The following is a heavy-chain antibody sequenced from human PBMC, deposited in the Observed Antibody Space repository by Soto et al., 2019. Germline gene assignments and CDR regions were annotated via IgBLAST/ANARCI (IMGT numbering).Heavy chain of an antibody. Sequence: QVQLVQSGAEVKRPGASVKVSCQTSGGTFRTYTINWVRQAPGQGLEWMGRIILILDVANYAQKFQGRGTTTASKPTSTAHLELRSLRSEDTAVYSCARSIQEDLGVAGPKDIWFAPWGQGTLVTVSS. V-gene: IGHV1-69*02. D-gene: IGHD6-19*01. CDR1: GGTFRTYT. J-gene: IGHJ5*02. CDR2: IILILDVA. CDR3: ARSIQEDLGVAGPKDIWFAP.